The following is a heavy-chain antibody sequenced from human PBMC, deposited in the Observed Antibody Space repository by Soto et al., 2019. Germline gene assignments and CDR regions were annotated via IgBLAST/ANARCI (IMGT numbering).Heavy chain of an antibody. Sequence: ASVKVSCTASGYTFTDYYMHWVRQAPGQGLAWMGWINPNSGGTNYAQKFQGWVTITRDTYISTAYMELSRLRSDDTAVYYCASTSSSSWQFDYWGQGTLVTVSS. V-gene: IGHV1-2*04. J-gene: IGHJ4*02. D-gene: IGHD6-13*01. CDR3: ASTSSSSWQFDY. CDR2: INPNSGGT. CDR1: GYTFTDYY.